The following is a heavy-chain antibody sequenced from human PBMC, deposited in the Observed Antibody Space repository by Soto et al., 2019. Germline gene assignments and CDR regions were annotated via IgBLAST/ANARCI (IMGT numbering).Heavy chain of an antibody. Sequence: GASVKVSCKASGFTFTSYGLCWAREAPGQGLEWMGWISAYNGNTNYAQKLQGRVTMTTDTSTSTAYMELRSLRSDDTAVYYCARDQVTTVYYYYGMDVWGQGTTVTVSS. CDR3: ARDQVTTVYYYYGMDV. CDR1: GFTFTSYG. CDR2: ISAYNGNT. V-gene: IGHV1-18*01. J-gene: IGHJ6*02. D-gene: IGHD4-17*01.